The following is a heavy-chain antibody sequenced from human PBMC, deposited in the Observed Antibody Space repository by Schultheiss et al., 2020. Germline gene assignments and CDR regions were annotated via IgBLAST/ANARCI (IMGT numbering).Heavy chain of an antibody. J-gene: IGHJ5*02. CDR2: ISGSGGST. CDR1: GFTFSSYA. Sequence: WGSLRLSCAASGFTFSSYAMSWVRQAPGKGLEWVSAISGSGGSTYYADSVKGRFTISRDNSKNTLYLQMNSLRPEDTAVYYCASNDHEWELLRRWFDPWGQGTLVTVSS. CDR3: ASNDHEWELLRRWFDP. V-gene: IGHV3-23*01. D-gene: IGHD1-26*01.